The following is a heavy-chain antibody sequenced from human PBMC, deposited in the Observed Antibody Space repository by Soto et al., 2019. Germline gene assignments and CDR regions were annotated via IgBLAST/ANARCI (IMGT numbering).Heavy chain of an antibody. J-gene: IGHJ4*02. Sequence: QVQLVQSGAEVKKPGSSVKVSCKASGGTFSTYAVTWVRQAPGQGLEWMGGIIPNDGTTTYTQKFQDRLTITADAPTNTAYMQLSSLKSDDTAVYYCVRGGDRTDYWGKGTLVTVSS. CDR1: GGTFSTYA. CDR3: VRGGDRTDY. D-gene: IGHD2-21*02. CDR2: IIPNDGTT. V-gene: IGHV1-69*12.